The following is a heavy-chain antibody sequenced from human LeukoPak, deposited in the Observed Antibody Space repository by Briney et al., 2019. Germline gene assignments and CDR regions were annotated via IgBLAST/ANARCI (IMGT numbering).Heavy chain of an antibody. V-gene: IGHV1-8*01. D-gene: IGHD6-19*01. CDR2: MNPNSGNT. CDR3: AKDGYSSGWGYYFDY. J-gene: IGHJ4*02. Sequence: ASVKVSCKASGYTFTSYDINWVRQATGQGLEWMGWMNPNSGNTGYAQKFQGRVTMTRNTSISTAYMELSSLRAEDTAVYYCAKDGYSSGWGYYFDYWGQGTLVTVSS. CDR1: GYTFTSYD.